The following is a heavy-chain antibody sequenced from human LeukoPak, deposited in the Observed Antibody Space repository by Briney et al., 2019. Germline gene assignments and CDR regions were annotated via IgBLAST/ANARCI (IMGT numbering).Heavy chain of an antibody. D-gene: IGHD6-13*01. CDR2: INHSGST. CDR1: GGSSSGYY. CDR3: ARGSIAAAGTDYYYYGMDV. V-gene: IGHV4-34*01. J-gene: IGHJ6*02. Sequence: PSETLSLTCAVYGGSSSGYYWSWIRQPPGKGLEWMGEINHSGSTNYNPSLKSRVTISVDTSKNQFSLKLSSVTAADTAVYYCARGSIAAAGTDYYYYGMDVWGQGTTVTVSS.